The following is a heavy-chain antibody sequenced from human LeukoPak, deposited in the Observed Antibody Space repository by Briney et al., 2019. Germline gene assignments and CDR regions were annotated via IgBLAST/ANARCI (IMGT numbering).Heavy chain of an antibody. CDR2: ISSSSSYI. J-gene: IGHJ4*02. D-gene: IGHD2-21*01. CDR1: GFTFSTYS. CDR3: ARDHVTPGLLFDY. V-gene: IGHV3-21*01. Sequence: PGRSLRLSCAASGFTFSTYSMNWVRQAPGKGLEWVSSISSSSSYIYYADSVKGRFTISRDNAKNSLYLQMNSLRAEDTAVYYCARDHVTPGLLFDYWGQGNLVTVSS.